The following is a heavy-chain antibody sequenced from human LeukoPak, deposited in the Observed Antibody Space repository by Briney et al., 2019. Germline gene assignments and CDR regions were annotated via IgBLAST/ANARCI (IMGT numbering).Heavy chain of an antibody. Sequence: GGPLRLSCAASGFTFDNYRMSWVRQAPGKGLEWVSTVNADGGNTYYADSVKGRFTISRNNSKSTLILQMNSLRVEDTALYYCTKRVKYGGTWDHFADWGQGTLVTVSS. J-gene: IGHJ4*02. V-gene: IGHV3-23*01. CDR3: TKRVKYGGTWDHFAD. D-gene: IGHD1-26*01. CDR1: GFTFDNYR. CDR2: VNADGGNT.